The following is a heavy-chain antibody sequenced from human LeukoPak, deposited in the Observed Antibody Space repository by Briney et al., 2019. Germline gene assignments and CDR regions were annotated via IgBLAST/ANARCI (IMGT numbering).Heavy chain of an antibody. Sequence: SETLSLTCNVSGGSITSHSWNWIRQPPGKGLEWIGYIYYSGSTNYNPSLKSRVTISVDTSKNQFSLKLSSVTAADTAVYYCARGRGGDYVLDYWGQGTLVTVSS. CDR3: ARGRGGDYVLDY. D-gene: IGHD4-17*01. CDR1: GGSITSHS. V-gene: IGHV4-59*08. J-gene: IGHJ4*02. CDR2: IYYSGST.